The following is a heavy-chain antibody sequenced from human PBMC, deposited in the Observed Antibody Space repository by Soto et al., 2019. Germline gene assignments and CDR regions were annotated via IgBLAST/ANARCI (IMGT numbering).Heavy chain of an antibody. Sequence: QLQLVQSGAEVKKPGSSVKVSCKASGGTFSSYTISWVRQAPGQGLAWMGRIIPILGIGNYAQKFQGRVTITADKAAGTGYMELSSLRSEDTAVYYCAMVRGDFAFDIWGQGTMVTVSS. V-gene: IGHV1-69*02. CDR2: IIPILGIG. CDR3: AMVRGDFAFDI. CDR1: GGTFSSYT. D-gene: IGHD3-10*01. J-gene: IGHJ3*02.